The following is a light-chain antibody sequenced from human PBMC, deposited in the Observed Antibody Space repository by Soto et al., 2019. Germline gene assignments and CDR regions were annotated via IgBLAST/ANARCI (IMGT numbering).Light chain of an antibody. CDR3: HQYSSSLPWT. V-gene: IGKV3-20*01. J-gene: IGKJ1*01. CDR1: QTVSSNY. CDR2: GAS. Sequence: EIILTQSPDTLSLSPGERATLSCRAIQTVSSNYLAWCQQKPGQAPRLLIYGASSRATGIPDRFSGSGSGTDFTLTISRLEPEDFAVYYCHQYSSSLPWTFGQGTKVDIK.